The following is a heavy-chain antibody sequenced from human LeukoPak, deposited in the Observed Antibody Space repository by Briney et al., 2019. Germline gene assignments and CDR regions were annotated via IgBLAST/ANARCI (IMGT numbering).Heavy chain of an antibody. V-gene: IGHV4-39*01. Sequence: GSLRLSCAASGFTFSSYEMNWVRQPPGKGLEWIGSIYYRGTTYYNPSLKSRVTVSVDTSKNQFSLKLSSVTAGDTAVYYCARLTEGNTYGHEGTFDYWGQGTLVTVSS. CDR2: IYYRGTT. D-gene: IGHD5-18*01. CDR3: ARLTEGNTYGHEGTFDY. CDR1: GFTFSSYE. J-gene: IGHJ4*02.